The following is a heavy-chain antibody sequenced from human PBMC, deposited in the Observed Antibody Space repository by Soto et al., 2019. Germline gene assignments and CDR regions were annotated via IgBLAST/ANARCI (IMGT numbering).Heavy chain of an antibody. CDR1: GYTFTSYG. CDR2: ISAYNGNT. Sequence: QVQLVQSGAEVKKPGASVKVSCKAAGYTFTSYGISWVRQAPGQGLEWMGGISAYNGNTNYAQKLQGRVTMTTDTSTSTAYKELRSLRSDDTAVYYCASVRIDYGLYMDVWGKGTTVTVSS. J-gene: IGHJ6*03. CDR3: ASVRIDYGLYMDV. V-gene: IGHV1-18*01. D-gene: IGHD3-16*01.